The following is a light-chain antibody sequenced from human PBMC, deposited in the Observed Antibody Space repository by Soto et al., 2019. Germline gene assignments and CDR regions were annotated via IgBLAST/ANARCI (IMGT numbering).Light chain of an antibody. J-gene: IGKJ4*01. CDR3: QQYGSHV. CDR1: QSVSSSY. CDR2: GAS. V-gene: IGKV3-20*01. Sequence: EIVLTHSPGTLSLSPGERATLSCRASQSVSSSYLAWYQQKPGQAPRLLIYGASSRATGIPDRFSGSGSGTDFTLTISRLEPEDFAVYYCQQYGSHVFGGGTRWISN.